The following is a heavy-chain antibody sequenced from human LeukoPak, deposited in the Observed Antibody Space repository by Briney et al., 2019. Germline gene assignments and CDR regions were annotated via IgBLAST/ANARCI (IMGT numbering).Heavy chain of an antibody. CDR1: GFTFSNYE. Sequence: GGSLRLSCAASGFTFSNYEMHWVREAPGRGLEWVSYISSSGSDIYYADSVKGRFTISRDNAKNSLYLHMNSLRAEDTAVYYCARDYGGSSPFDYWGQGTLVTVSS. V-gene: IGHV3-48*03. J-gene: IGHJ4*02. D-gene: IGHD4-23*01. CDR2: ISSSGSDI. CDR3: ARDYGGSSPFDY.